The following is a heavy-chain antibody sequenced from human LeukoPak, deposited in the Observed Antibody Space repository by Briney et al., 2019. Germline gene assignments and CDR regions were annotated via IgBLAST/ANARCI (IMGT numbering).Heavy chain of an antibody. J-gene: IGHJ4*02. CDR1: GFTFSSYA. CDR2: IRQDGSEK. D-gene: IGHD3-22*01. Sequence: GGSLRLSCAASGFTFSSYAMSWVRQAPGKGLEWVVNIRQDGSEKYYVDSVKGRFTISRDNAKNSLYLQMNSLRAEDTAVYYCARAQGSSGKWYYWGQGTLVTVSS. V-gene: IGHV3-7*01. CDR3: ARAQGSSGKWYY.